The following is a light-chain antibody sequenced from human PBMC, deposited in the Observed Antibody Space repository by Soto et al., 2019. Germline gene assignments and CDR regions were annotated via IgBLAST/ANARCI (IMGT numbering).Light chain of an antibody. V-gene: IGKV3-15*01. CDR3: QQYSNWWS. Sequence: EIVMTQSPATLSVSPGERATLSCRASQSINSNLAWYQQKPGQAPRLLIYGASTRATGVPARFSGSGSGTEFTLTICSLQSEDFAVYYCQQYSNWWSFGQGTKVDIK. CDR2: GAS. CDR1: QSINSN. J-gene: IGKJ1*01.